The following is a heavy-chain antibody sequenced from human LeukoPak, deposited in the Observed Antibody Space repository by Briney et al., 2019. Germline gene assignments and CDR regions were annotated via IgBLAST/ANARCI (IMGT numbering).Heavy chain of an antibody. D-gene: IGHD3-3*01. Sequence: RPGGSLRLSCAASGFTFSSYAMSWVRQAPGKGLEWVSAISGGGGSAYYADSVKGRFTISRDNSKNTLYLQMNSLRAEDTAVYYCAKAADYDFWSGYYRTMYYFDYWGQGTLVTVSS. J-gene: IGHJ4*02. CDR1: GFTFSSYA. CDR3: AKAADYDFWSGYYRTMYYFDY. V-gene: IGHV3-23*01. CDR2: ISGGGGSA.